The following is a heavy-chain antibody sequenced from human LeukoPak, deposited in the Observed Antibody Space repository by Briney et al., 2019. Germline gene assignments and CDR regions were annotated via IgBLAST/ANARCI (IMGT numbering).Heavy chain of an antibody. CDR1: GFTFSSYG. V-gene: IGHV3-30*18. J-gene: IGHJ5*02. Sequence: GGSLRLSCAASGFTFSSYGMHWVRQAPGKGLDWVAVISYDGSNKYYADSVKGRFTISRDNSKNTLYLQMNSLRAEDTAVYYCAKGMTTVTINWFDPWGQGTLVTVSS. CDR3: AKGMTTVTINWFDP. D-gene: IGHD4-17*01. CDR2: ISYDGSNK.